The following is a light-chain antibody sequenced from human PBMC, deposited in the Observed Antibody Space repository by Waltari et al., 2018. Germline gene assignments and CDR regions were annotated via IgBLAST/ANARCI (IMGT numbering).Light chain of an antibody. CDR2: LVS. V-gene: IGKV2-28*01. CDR3: MQARQTPWT. CDR1: QSLLHRSGNTF. Sequence: DIVMTQSPLFLSVTPGEPASISCRSSQSLLHRSGNTFLAWSLQKPGQSPQLLIYLVSNRASGVPDRFSGSGSGTDFTRKISRVEAEEVGVYFCMQARQTPWTFGQGTKVEIK. J-gene: IGKJ1*01.